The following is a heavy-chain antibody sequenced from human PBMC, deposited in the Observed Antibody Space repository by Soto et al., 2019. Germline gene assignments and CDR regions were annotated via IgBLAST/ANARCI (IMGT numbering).Heavy chain of an antibody. V-gene: IGHV4-31*03. CDR3: ARDQGIVPRGEDDAFDI. Sequence: QVQLQESGPGLVRPSQTLSLTCTVSGGSIRFGGYYWSWIRQYPGKGLEWIGYIYFSGTTYYNPSLKSRVTIFVVTSENQFSLRLYSVTAADTAVYYRARDQGIVPRGEDDAFDIWGQGTVVTVSS. CDR1: GGSIRFGGYY. D-gene: IGHD1-26*01. CDR2: IYFSGTT. J-gene: IGHJ3*02.